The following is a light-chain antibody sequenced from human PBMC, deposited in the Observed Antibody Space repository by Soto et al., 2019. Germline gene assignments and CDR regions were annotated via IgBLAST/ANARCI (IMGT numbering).Light chain of an antibody. Sequence: QSVLTQPPSVSGAPGQRVTISCTGSSSNIGAGYDVHWYQQLPGTAPKLLIYGNNNRPSGVPDRFSGSKSGTSASLAITGXQXXXXXXXWCQSYDSSMSASVFGGGTKLTVL. V-gene: IGLV1-40*01. CDR1: SSNIGAGYD. CDR2: GNN. J-gene: IGLJ2*01. CDR3: QSYDSSMSASV.